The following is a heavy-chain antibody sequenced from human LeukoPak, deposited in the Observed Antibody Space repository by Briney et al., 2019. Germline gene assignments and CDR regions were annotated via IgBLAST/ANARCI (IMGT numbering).Heavy chain of an antibody. CDR1: GGSISSYY. V-gene: IGHV4-59*01. J-gene: IGHJ6*03. D-gene: IGHD3-9*01. CDR3: ARDSRNYDILTGYPSYYYMDV. Sequence: SVTLSLTCTVSGGSISSYYWSWLRQPPGKGLEWIGYIYYSGSTNYNPSLKSRVTISVDTSKNQFSLKLSSVTAADTAVYYCARDSRNYDILTGYPSYYYMDVWGKGTTVTVSS. CDR2: IYYSGST.